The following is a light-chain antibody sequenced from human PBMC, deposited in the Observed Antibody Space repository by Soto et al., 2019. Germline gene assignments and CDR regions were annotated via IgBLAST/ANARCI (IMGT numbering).Light chain of an antibody. Sequence: QSVLTQPPSVSGAPGQRVTISCTGSSSNIGAGYDVHWYQQLPGAAPKLLIYGNNNRPSGVPDRISGSKSGTSASLAITGLQAEDEADYYCQSYDSSLGGDVVFGGGTQLTVL. CDR3: QSYDSSLGGDVV. J-gene: IGLJ2*01. CDR1: SSNIGAGYD. V-gene: IGLV1-40*01. CDR2: GNN.